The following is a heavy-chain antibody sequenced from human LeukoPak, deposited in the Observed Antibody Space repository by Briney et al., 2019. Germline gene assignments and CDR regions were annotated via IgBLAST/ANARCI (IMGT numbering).Heavy chain of an antibody. V-gene: IGHV3-72*01. J-gene: IGHJ3*02. CDR1: GFTFSDHY. CDR3: ARVDYGDSLDAFDI. Sequence: PGGSLRLSCAASGFTFSDHYMDWDRQAPGKGLEWVGRTRNKANSYTTEYAASVKGRFTISRDDSKNSLYLQMNSLKTEDTAVYYCARVDYGDSLDAFDIWGQGTMVTVSS. CDR2: TRNKANSYTT. D-gene: IGHD4-17*01.